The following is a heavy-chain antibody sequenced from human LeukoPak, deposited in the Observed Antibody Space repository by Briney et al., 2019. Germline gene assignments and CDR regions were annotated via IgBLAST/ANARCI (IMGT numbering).Heavy chain of an antibody. CDR2: LDESGRP. V-gene: IGHV4-39*07. Sequence: SETLSLTCSVSGGSIRSGDHHWAWVRQPPGKGLEFIGSLDESGRPYYNRPLKSRVSISGDTSGKQFSLNLTSVTAAGTAVYFCARDLGGYPFFMDVWGRGTTVIVSS. CDR3: ARDLGGYPFFMDV. CDR1: GGSIRSGDHH. D-gene: IGHD2-15*01. J-gene: IGHJ6*03.